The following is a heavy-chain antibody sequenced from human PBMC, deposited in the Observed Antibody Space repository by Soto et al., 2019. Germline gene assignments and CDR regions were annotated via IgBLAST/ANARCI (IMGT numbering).Heavy chain of an antibody. CDR2: IYHSGST. J-gene: IGHJ4*02. Sequence: SETLSLTCAVSGGSISSSNWWSWVRQPPGKGLEWIGEIYHSGSTNYNPSLKSRVTISVDKSKNQFSPKLSSVTAADTAVYYCARFAPGTSSGYSYYFDYWGQGTLVTSPQ. D-gene: IGHD3-22*01. V-gene: IGHV4-4*02. CDR1: GGSISSSNW. CDR3: ARFAPGTSSGYSYYFDY.